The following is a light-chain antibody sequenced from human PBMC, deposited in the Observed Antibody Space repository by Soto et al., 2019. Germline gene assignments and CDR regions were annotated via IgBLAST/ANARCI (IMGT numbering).Light chain of an antibody. CDR1: QSVSSSY. J-gene: IGKJ5*01. Sequence: EIMMTQCPSTLSFSPGERATLSCRASQSVSSSYLAWCQQKTGQAHRLLIYGASSRATGIPDRFSGSGYGTDFTLSISRLEHEDFAVXXCQQYAGSPYTFGQGTRLEIK. CDR3: QQYAGSPYT. V-gene: IGKV3-20*01. CDR2: GAS.